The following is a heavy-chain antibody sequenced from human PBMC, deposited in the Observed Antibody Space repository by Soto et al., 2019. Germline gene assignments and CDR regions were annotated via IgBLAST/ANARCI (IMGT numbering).Heavy chain of an antibody. D-gene: IGHD5-12*01. V-gene: IGHV4-59*08. J-gene: IGHJ4*02. Sequence: NPSETLSLTCTVSGGSISSYYWSWIRQPPGKGLEWIGYIYYSGSTKYNPSLKSRVTISVDTSKNQFSLKLSSVTAADTAVYYCARASGYGVFPNFGYWVQGTLVTVSS. CDR3: ARASGYGVFPNFGY. CDR1: GGSISSYY. CDR2: IYYSGST.